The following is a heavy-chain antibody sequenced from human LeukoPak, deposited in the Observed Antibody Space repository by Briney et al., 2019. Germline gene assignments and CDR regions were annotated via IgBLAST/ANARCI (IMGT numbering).Heavy chain of an antibody. CDR3: ATNYYSGSGTYSPPLDC. CDR2: MNPKSGHT. CDR1: GYPFTNYN. J-gene: IGHJ4*02. V-gene: IGHV1-8*01. D-gene: IGHD3-10*01. Sequence: ASVKVSCKTSGYPFTNYNLNWVRQAPGQGLEWVGWMNPKSGHTSYAQKFQGRVTVTKNTSTSTAFMELSSLRSEDTAVYYCATNYYSGSGTYSPPLDCWGQGTLVTVSS.